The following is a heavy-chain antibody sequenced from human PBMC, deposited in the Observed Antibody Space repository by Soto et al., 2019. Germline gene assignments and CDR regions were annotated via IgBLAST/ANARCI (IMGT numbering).Heavy chain of an antibody. D-gene: IGHD2-2*01. CDR1: GFTFNNYA. Sequence: PGGSLRLSCAASGFTFNNYAMAWVRQAPGMGLEWVSVLSGSSGSVYYADSVKGHFTISRDNSKSTLYLQMNSLRAEDTAVYYCAIGSVGVPAAMFYCYYWGQGTLVTVAS. J-gene: IGHJ4*02. CDR3: AIGSVGVPAAMFYCYY. V-gene: IGHV3-23*01. CDR2: LSGSSGSV.